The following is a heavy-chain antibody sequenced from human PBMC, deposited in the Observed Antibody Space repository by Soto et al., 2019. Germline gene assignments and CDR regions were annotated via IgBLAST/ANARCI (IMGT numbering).Heavy chain of an antibody. CDR2: IYYSGST. CDR1: GGSISSYY. CDR3: ARAKRYITMVRGVIITGPCYFDY. V-gene: IGHV4-59*01. J-gene: IGHJ4*02. D-gene: IGHD3-10*01. Sequence: SETLSLTCTVSGGSISSYYWSWIRQPPGKGLEWIGYIYYSGSTNYNPSLKSRVTISVDTSKNQFSLKLSSVTAADTAVYYCARAKRYITMVRGVIITGPCYFDYWGQGTLVTVSS.